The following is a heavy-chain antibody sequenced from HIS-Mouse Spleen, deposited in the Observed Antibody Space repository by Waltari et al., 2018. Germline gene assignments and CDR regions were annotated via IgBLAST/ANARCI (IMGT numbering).Heavy chain of an antibody. J-gene: IGHJ4*02. D-gene: IGHD1-26*01. CDR1: GFTLSSHW. CDR2: IKQDGSEK. V-gene: IGHV3-7*01. CDR3: AREGDSGSYFDY. Sequence: EVQLVESGGGLVQPGGSLRLSCAASGFTLSSHWMSLVRQAPGKGLEWVANIKQDGSEKYYVDSVKGRFTISRDNAKNSLYLQMNSLRAEDTAVYYCAREGDSGSYFDYWGQGTLVTVSS.